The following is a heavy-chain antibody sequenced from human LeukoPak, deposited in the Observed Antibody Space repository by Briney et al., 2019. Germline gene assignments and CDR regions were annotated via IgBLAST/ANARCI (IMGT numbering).Heavy chain of an antibody. V-gene: IGHV3-21*04. CDR1: GFTFSSYS. Sequence: GGSLRLSCAASGFTFSSYSMNWVRQAPGKGLEWVSSISRGGSSRYYADSVKGRFTISRDNAKNSLDLQMNSLRAEDTAVYYCARDQYLDYWGQGTLVTVSS. CDR3: ARDQYLDY. J-gene: IGHJ4*02. CDR2: ISRGGSSR.